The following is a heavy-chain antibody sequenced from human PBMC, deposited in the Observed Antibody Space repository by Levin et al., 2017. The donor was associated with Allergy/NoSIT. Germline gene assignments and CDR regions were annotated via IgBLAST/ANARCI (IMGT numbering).Heavy chain of an antibody. D-gene: IGHD6-19*01. CDR3: ARDLGTGWYDNAFEI. Sequence: GGSLRLSCKASGYTFRVYGIIWVRQAPGEGLEWLGWISPNNGHTKVTHKVQGRVTMTTDASTTTAYLDIRSLTSDDTAVYYCARDLGTGWYDNAFEIWGQGTLVSVSS. J-gene: IGHJ3*02. CDR2: ISPNNGHT. CDR1: GYTFRVYG. V-gene: IGHV1-18*01.